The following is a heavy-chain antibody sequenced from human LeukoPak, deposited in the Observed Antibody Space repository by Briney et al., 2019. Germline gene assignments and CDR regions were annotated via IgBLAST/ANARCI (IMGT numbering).Heavy chain of an antibody. D-gene: IGHD3-3*01. J-gene: IGHJ4*02. CDR2: FDPEDGET. CDR3: ATDLITIFGVVNDY. CDR1: GYTLTELS. V-gene: IGHV1-24*01. Sequence: ASVKVSCKVSGYTLTELSMHWVRQAPGKGLEWMGSFDPEDGETIYAQKFQGRVTMTEDTSTDTAYMELSSLRSEVTAVYYCATDLITIFGVVNDYWGQGTLVTVSS.